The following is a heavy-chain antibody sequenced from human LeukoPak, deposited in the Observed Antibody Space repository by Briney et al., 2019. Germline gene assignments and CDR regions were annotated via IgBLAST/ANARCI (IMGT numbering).Heavy chain of an antibody. Sequence: GGSLRLSCAASGFTFSSYSMNWVRQAPGKGLEWVSSISSSSSYIYYADSVKGRFTISRDDAKNSLYLQMNSLRAEDTAVYYCARDAILPDFDYWGQGTLVTVSS. CDR2: ISSSSSYI. J-gene: IGHJ4*02. CDR3: ARDAILPDFDY. V-gene: IGHV3-21*01. CDR1: GFTFSSYS.